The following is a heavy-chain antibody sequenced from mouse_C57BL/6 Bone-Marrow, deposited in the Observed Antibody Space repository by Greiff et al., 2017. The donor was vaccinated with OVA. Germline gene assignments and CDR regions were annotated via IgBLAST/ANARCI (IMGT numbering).Heavy chain of an antibody. CDR1: GYTFTSYG. Sequence: VKLVESGAELARPGASVKLSCKASGYTFTSYGISWVKQRTGQGLEWIGEIYPRSGNTYYNEKFKSKATLTVDTSSSTAYMQLSSLTSEDSAVYYCARRGGNYNYAMDYWGQGTSVTVSS. CDR2: IYPRSGNT. V-gene: IGHV1-81*01. D-gene: IGHD2-1*01. CDR3: ARRGGNYNYAMDY. J-gene: IGHJ4*01.